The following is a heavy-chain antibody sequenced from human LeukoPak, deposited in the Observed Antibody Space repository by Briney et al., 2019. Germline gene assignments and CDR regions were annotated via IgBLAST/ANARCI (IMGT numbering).Heavy chain of an antibody. CDR1: GGSISSYY. CDR2: IYYSGST. J-gene: IGHJ5*02. Sequence: SETLSLTCTVSGGSISSYYWSWIRHPPGKGLEWIGSIYYSGSTNYNPSLKSRVTISVDTSKNQFSLKLSSVTAADTAVYYCARVDYYGSGSYEWFDPWGQGTLVTVSS. CDR3: ARVDYYGSGSYEWFDP. V-gene: IGHV4-59*01. D-gene: IGHD3-10*01.